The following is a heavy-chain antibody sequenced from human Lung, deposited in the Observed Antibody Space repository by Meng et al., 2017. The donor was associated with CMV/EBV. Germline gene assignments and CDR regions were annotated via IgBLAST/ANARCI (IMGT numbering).Heavy chain of an antibody. D-gene: IGHD6-13*01. Sequence: LTXXASGFTFSSYWMHWVRQAPGKGLVWVSRINSDGSSTSYADSVKGRFTISRDNAKNTLYLQMNSLRAEDTAVYYCARGGSSWGGKYYYYGMDVWGQGTTVXVSS. CDR1: GFTFSSYW. J-gene: IGHJ6*02. CDR2: INSDGSST. V-gene: IGHV3-74*01. CDR3: ARGGSSWGGKYYYYGMDV.